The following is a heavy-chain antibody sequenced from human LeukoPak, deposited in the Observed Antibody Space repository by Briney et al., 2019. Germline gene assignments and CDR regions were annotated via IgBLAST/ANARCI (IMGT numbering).Heavy chain of an antibody. CDR1: GGSISSYY. Sequence: PSETLSLTCTVSGGSISSYYWSWLRQPAGKGLEGIGRIYTSGSTNYNPSLKRRVTMSVHTSKNQFSLKLSSVTAADTAVYYCASARTTAFMDVWGKGTTVTVSS. D-gene: IGHD2-2*01. CDR2: IYTSGST. V-gene: IGHV4-4*07. CDR3: ASARTTAFMDV. J-gene: IGHJ6*04.